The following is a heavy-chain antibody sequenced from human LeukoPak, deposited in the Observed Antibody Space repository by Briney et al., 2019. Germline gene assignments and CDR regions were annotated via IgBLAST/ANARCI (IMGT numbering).Heavy chain of an antibody. CDR2: ISSSGSTI. CDR1: GFTFSSYE. CDR3: ARVGSSSWYEFDY. D-gene: IGHD6-13*01. Sequence: GGSLRLSCAASGFTFSSYEMNWVRQAPGKGLEWVSYISSSGSTIYYADSVKGRFTISRDNAKNSLYLQMNSLRAEDTAVYYCARVGSSSWYEFDYWGQGTLVTVSS. V-gene: IGHV3-48*03. J-gene: IGHJ4*02.